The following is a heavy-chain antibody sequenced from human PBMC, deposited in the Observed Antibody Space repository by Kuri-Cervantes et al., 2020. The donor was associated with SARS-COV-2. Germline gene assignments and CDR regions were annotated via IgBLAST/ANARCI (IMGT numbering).Heavy chain of an antibody. D-gene: IGHD3-10*01. J-gene: IGHJ6*02. CDR1: GGSFSGYY. CDR2: ISHSGNT. V-gene: IGHV4-34*01. Sequence: SETLSLTCAVYGGSFSGYYWSWIRQPPGKGLEWIGEISHSGNTNYNPSLKSRVTISLDTSKNQFSLKLTSVTAADTAVYYCATSYGGSGSYYYGMDVWGQGTTVTVSS. CDR3: ATSYGGSGSYYYGMDV.